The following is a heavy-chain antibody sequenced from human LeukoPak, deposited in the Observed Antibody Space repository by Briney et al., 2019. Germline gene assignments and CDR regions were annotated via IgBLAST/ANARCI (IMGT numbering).Heavy chain of an antibody. CDR3: ARGTLTGESWYYYYMDV. J-gene: IGHJ6*03. Sequence: GASVKVSCKASGGTFSSSAISWVRQAPGQGLEWMGGIIPIFGTANYAQKFQGRVTITTDESTSTAYMELSSLRSEDTAVYYCARGTLTGESWYYYYMDVWGKGTTVTVSS. D-gene: IGHD7-27*01. V-gene: IGHV1-69*05. CDR1: GGTFSSSA. CDR2: IIPIFGTA.